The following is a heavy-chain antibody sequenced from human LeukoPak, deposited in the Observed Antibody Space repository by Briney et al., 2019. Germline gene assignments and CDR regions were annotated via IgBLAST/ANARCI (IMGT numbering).Heavy chain of an antibody. D-gene: IGHD2-2*01. CDR3: ARVYCSSTSRPATDYYYMDV. Sequence: ASVKVSCKASGYTFTGYYMHWVRQAPGQGLEWMGWINPNSGGTNYAQKFQGRVTMTRDTSISTAYMELSRLRSDDTAVYYCARVYCSSTSRPATDYYYMDVWGKGTTVTVSS. CDR2: INPNSGGT. CDR1: GYTFTGYY. V-gene: IGHV1-2*02. J-gene: IGHJ6*03.